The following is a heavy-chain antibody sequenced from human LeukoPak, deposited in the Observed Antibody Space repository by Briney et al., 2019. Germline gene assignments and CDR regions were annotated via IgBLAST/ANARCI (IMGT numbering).Heavy chain of an antibody. CDR3: AKVEYYDRTGHAFRPWYFDL. V-gene: IGHV3-23*01. J-gene: IGHJ2*01. CDR1: GFTFSSYA. Sequence: GGSLRLSCAASGFTFSSYAMSWVRQAPGKGLEWVSFISYSGGSTYYADSVKGRFTISRDNSKNKLYLQMNSLRDEDTAVYYCAKVEYYDRTGHAFRPWYFDLWGRGTLVTVSS. D-gene: IGHD3-22*01. CDR2: ISYSGGST.